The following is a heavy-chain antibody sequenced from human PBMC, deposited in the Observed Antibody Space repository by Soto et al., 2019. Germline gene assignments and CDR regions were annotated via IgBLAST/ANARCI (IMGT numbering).Heavy chain of an antibody. CDR2: TYYRSKWYY. D-gene: IGHD1-26*01. J-gene: IGHJ4*01. V-gene: IGHV6-1*01. Sequence: PSQTLSLTCVITGDSVSSNSAGWICVIHSPSRCLEWLGRTYYRSKWYYEYAVSVRGRITINPDTSKNQYSLQLNSVTPEDTAVYFCAKGEQYSGRIFDYWGQGTLVTVSS. CDR1: GDSVSSNSAG. CDR3: AKGEQYSGRIFDY.